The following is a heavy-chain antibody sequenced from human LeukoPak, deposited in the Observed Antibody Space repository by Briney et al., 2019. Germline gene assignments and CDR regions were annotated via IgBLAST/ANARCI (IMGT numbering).Heavy chain of an antibody. CDR1: GGSISSSSYY. CDR2: IYYSGST. V-gene: IGHV4-39*07. Sequence: PSETLSLTCTVSGGSISSSSYYWGWIRQPPGKGLEWIGSIYYSGSTYYNPSLKSRVTISVDTSKNQFSLKLSSVTAADTAVYYCARVRIKLLLLYYYYMDVWGKGTTVTVSS. CDR3: ARVRIKLLLLYYYYMDV. J-gene: IGHJ6*03. D-gene: IGHD2-15*01.